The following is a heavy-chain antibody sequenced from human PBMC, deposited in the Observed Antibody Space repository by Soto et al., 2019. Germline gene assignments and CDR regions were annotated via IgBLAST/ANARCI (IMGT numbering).Heavy chain of an antibody. D-gene: IGHD2-15*01. CDR2: ISAYNANA. J-gene: IGHJ4*02. Sequence: QIQLLQSGAEVKKPGASVKVTCKASGYTFRNFGISWVRQAPGQGLEWMGWISAYNANANYAQKFQGRLTMTADTSTSTAYMELRSLRSADTAVYYCARENSSFDYWGQGTLVTVSS. CDR1: GYTFRNFG. CDR3: ARENSSFDY. V-gene: IGHV1-18*01.